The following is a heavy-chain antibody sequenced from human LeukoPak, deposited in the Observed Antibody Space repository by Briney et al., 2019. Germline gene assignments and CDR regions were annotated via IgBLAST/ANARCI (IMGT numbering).Heavy chain of an antibody. CDR2: IIPIFGRA. J-gene: IGHJ4*02. CDR3: AGSTAMVPVACDY. Sequence: SVTVSCKASGDTFNDYTFSWVRQAPGQGLEWMGGIIPIFGRANYAQKFQGRVTISMDEPTSTAYMELSSLRSEDTAVYYCAGSTAMVPVACDYWGPGTLVTVSS. V-gene: IGHV1-69*05. D-gene: IGHD5-18*01. CDR1: GDTFNDYT.